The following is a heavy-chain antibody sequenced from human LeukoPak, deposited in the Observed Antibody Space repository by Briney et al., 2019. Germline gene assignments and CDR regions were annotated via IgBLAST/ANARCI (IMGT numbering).Heavy chain of an antibody. Sequence: GGSLRLSCAASGFTFSNYGMHWVRQAPGKGLEWVAFIRYDGSHEYYADSVKGRFTIYRDNSKNTLYLQMNSVRSEDTALYYCAKPSGSGVDYWGQGTRVTVSS. V-gene: IGHV3-30*02. CDR2: IRYDGSHE. J-gene: IGHJ4*01. CDR3: AKPSGSGVDY. D-gene: IGHD1-26*01. CDR1: GFTFSNYG.